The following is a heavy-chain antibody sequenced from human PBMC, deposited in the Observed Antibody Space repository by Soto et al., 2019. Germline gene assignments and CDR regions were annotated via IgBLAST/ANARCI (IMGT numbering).Heavy chain of an antibody. D-gene: IGHD6-19*01. Sequence: LRLSCAASGFTFSSYGMHWVRQAPGKGLEWVAVISYDGSNKYYADSVKGRFTISRDNSKNTLYLQMNSLRAEDTAVYYCAKDYGGYSSGWYADYWGQGTLVTVS. CDR2: ISYDGSNK. CDR3: AKDYGGYSSGWYADY. CDR1: GFTFSSYG. V-gene: IGHV3-30*18. J-gene: IGHJ4*02.